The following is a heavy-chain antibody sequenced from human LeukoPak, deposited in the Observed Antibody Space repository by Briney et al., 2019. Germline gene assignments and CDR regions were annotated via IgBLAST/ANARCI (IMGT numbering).Heavy chain of an antibody. D-gene: IGHD3-22*01. V-gene: IGHV3-23*01. J-gene: IGHJ4*02. CDR2: ISGDGGRRGSTTT. CDR1: GFTFSSHA. Sequence: GGSLRFSCAASGFTFSSHAMSWVRQAPGKGLEWVSAISGDGGRRGSTTTYYTDSVKGRFTISRDNSKNTLYLQMNSLRAEDTALYYCARAYGYSGYFQLPIDFWGQGTLVAVSS. CDR3: ARAYGYSGYFQLPIDF.